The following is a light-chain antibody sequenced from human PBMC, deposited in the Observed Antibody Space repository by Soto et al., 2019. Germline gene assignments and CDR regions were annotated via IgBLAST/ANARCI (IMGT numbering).Light chain of an antibody. Sequence: EIVLTQSPGPLSLSPGATATLSCRASQNVGTRFIAWYQQRPGQAPRLLIYGTSNRATGIPDRFSGRGSGTDFTHTITRLQPEDFAVYHCQQYSGSLPSPFAQATKVDIK. CDR2: GTS. J-gene: IGKJ1*01. V-gene: IGKV3-20*01. CDR1: QNVGTRF. CDR3: QQYSGSLPSP.